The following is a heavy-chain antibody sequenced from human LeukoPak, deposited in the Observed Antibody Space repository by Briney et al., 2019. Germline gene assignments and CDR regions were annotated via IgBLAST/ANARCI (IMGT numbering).Heavy chain of an antibody. CDR2: IYYSGST. D-gene: IGHD6-13*01. CDR1: GGSISSHY. CDR3: ARAIAAAGTLYWFDP. V-gene: IGHV4-59*11. Sequence: SETLSLTCTVSGGSISSHYWSWIRQPPGKGLEWIGYIYYSGSTNYNPSLKSRVTISVDTSKNQFSLKLSSVTAADTAVYYCARAIAAAGTLYWFDPWGQRTLVTVSS. J-gene: IGHJ5*02.